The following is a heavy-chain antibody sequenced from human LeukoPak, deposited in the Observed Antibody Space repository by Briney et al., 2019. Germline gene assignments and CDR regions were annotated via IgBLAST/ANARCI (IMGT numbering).Heavy chain of an antibody. Sequence: QTGGSLRLSCAASGFTFSNYWMYWVRQAPGEGLVWVSHINTDGSGTRYADSVKGRFTISRDNAKSTLYLQMHSLRAEDTAVYYCARPGESRFSGLSWSQGTLVTVSS. J-gene: IGHJ5*02. V-gene: IGHV3-74*01. CDR2: INTDGSGT. CDR3: ARPGESRFSGLS. CDR1: GFTFSNYW. D-gene: IGHD2-15*01.